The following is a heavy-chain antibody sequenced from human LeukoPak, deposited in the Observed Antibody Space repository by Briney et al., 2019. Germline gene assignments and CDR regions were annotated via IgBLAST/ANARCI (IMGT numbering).Heavy chain of an antibody. V-gene: IGHV4-39*01. CDR3: ARGIRITFGGVLPEGAFDY. J-gene: IGHJ4*02. CDR1: GGSLSSTSYY. CDR2: FYYSGSM. Sequence: PSETLSLTCTVSGGSLSSTSYYWGWIRQSPGKGLEWIGSFYYSGSMYYNPSLKSRVTISLDTSKNQFSLKLTSVTAADTAVYYCARGIRITFGGVLPEGAFDYWGQGTLVTVSS. D-gene: IGHD3-16*01.